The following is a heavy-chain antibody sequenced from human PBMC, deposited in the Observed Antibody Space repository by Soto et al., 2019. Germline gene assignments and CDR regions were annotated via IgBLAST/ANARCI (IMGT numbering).Heavy chain of an antibody. V-gene: IGHV1-2*04. CDR1: GYTFTGYY. CDR3: ARGGPYSSSIDP. J-gene: IGHJ5*02. CDR2: INPNSGGT. Sequence: ASVKVSCKASGYTFTGYYMHCVRQAPGQGLEWMGWINPNSGGTNYAQKFQGWVTMTRDTSISTAYMELSRLRSDDTAVYYCARGGPYSSSIDPWGQGTLVTVSS. D-gene: IGHD6-6*01.